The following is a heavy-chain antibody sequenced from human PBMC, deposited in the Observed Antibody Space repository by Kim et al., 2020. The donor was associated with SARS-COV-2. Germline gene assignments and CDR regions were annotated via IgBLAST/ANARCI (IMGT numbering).Heavy chain of an antibody. D-gene: IGHD3-10*01. Sequence: GGSLRLSCAASGFTFSSYAMSWVRQAPWKGLEWVSVISGSGDNRNYADSAKGRFTISRDNSKNTLYLQMNSLRVDDTAVYYCAKDSSSGRTFHYWGQGILVTVSS. CDR1: GFTFSSYA. V-gene: IGHV3-23*01. CDR2: ISGSGDNR. CDR3: AKDSSSGRTFHY. J-gene: IGHJ4*02.